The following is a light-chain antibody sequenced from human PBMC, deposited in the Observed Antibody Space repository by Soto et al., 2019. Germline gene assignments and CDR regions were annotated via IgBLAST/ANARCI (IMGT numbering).Light chain of an antibody. V-gene: IGKV1-9*01. Sequence: IQLTQSPSSLSASVGDRVTISCRASQGIANFLAWYQQKPGKAPKLLIYGASTLQSGVPSRFSGSGSGTDFTRTISSLHPEDFATYYSLQLNSFPIPFGPGTKVDIK. CDR2: GAS. CDR3: LQLNSFPIP. CDR1: QGIANF. J-gene: IGKJ3*01.